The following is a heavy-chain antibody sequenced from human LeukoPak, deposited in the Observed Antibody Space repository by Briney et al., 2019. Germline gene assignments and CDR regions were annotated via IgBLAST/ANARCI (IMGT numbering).Heavy chain of an antibody. CDR2: NSSSGSNI. Sequence: GGSLRLSCSASGFTFTSFAMHWVRQAPRRGLEYVSANSSSGSNIFYADSVKGRFTISRDNSKSTLYLQMSGLRTDDTAVYYCVRDLRGVEPPPPHQKYWGQGTLVTVSS. J-gene: IGHJ4*02. CDR1: GFTFTSFA. D-gene: IGHD1-14*01. CDR3: VRDLRGVEPPPPHQKY. V-gene: IGHV3-64D*06.